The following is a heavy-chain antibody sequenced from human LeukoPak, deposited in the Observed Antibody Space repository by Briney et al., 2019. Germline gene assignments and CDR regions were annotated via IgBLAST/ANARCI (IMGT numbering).Heavy chain of an antibody. CDR3: ARDLSGYDYFDY. CDR2: ISSSGSTI. J-gene: IGHJ4*02. V-gene: IGHV3-48*03. CDR1: GFTFSSYE. D-gene: IGHD5-12*01. Sequence: GGSLRLSCAASGFTFSSYEINWVRQAPGKGLEWVSYISSSGSTIYYADSVKGRFTISRDNAKNSLYLQMNSLRAEDTAVYYCARDLSGYDYFDYWGQGTLVTVSS.